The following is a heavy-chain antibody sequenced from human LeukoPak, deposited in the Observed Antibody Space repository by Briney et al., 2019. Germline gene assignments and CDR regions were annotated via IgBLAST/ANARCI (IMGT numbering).Heavy chain of an antibody. D-gene: IGHD6-13*01. J-gene: IGHJ4*02. V-gene: IGHV5-51*01. CDR3: ARHSAPFRERNSWYSFDY. Sequence: GESLKISCEASGYSFPSYWIIWVRQVPGKGLEWMGIIYSGDSDIRYSPSFQGQVTLSVDKSINIAYLHWSSLKASDTAIYYCARHSAPFRERNSWYSFDYWGQGTLVTVSS. CDR1: GYSFPSYW. CDR2: IYSGDSDI.